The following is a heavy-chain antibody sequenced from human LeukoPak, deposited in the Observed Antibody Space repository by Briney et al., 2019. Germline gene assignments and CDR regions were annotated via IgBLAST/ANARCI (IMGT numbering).Heavy chain of an antibody. Sequence: GGSLRLSCAASGFTFSSYAMSRVRQAPGKGLEWVSAISGSGDSTYYGDSVKGRFTISRDNSKNTLYPQMNSLRAEDTAVYYCAKTRPLDSSSWSHGDYWGQGTLVTVSS. J-gene: IGHJ4*02. CDR1: GFTFSSYA. CDR2: ISGSGDST. CDR3: AKTRPLDSSSWSHGDY. V-gene: IGHV3-23*01. D-gene: IGHD6-13*01.